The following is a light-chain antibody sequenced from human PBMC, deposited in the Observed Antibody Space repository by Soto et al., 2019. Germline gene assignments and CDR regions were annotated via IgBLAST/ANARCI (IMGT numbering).Light chain of an antibody. V-gene: IGLV1-40*01. Sequence: QLVLTQPPSVSGAPGQRVTLSCTGNSSNLGAGYDVHWYQQLPGAAPKLVIFGNRNRPSGVPERFSGSKSGTSASLAITGLQAEDEADYYCISYTVSRSDVFGTGTKLTVL. J-gene: IGLJ1*01. CDR3: ISYTVSRSDV. CDR2: GNR. CDR1: SSNLGAGYD.